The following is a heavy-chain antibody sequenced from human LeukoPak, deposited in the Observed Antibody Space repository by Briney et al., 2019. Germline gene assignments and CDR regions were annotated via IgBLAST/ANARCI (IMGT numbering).Heavy chain of an antibody. J-gene: IGHJ4*02. D-gene: IGHD2-15*01. Sequence: PGGSLRLSCAASGFTFSSYSMNWVRQAPGKGLEWVSATSSSDDGKYYADSVRGRFTISRDNSRDTMYLQMNSLRAEDAAVYYCANSGLNRFEYWGQGALVTVSS. CDR3: ANSGLNRFEY. V-gene: IGHV3-23*01. CDR2: TSSSDDGK. CDR1: GFTFSSYS.